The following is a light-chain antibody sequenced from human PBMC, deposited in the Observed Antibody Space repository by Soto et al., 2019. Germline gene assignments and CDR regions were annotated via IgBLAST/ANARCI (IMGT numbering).Light chain of an antibody. V-gene: IGKV3-15*01. J-gene: IGKJ1*01. CDR1: QSVTTN. CDR3: HQYNNWPWT. CDR2: GAS. Sequence: EVVMTQSPATLSVSPGERVTFSCRASQSVTTNLAWYQHKPGQSPRLLISGASTGASGIPTRFYGSGSETEFTLTIRSLQSEDSALYYCHQYNNWPWTFGQGTKVDIK.